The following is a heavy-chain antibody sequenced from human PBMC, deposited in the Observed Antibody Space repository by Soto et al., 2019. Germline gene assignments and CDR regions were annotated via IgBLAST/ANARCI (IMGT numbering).Heavy chain of an antibody. V-gene: IGHV3-15*01. Sequence: LRLSCAASGFTFSNAWMSWVRQAPGKGLEWVGRIKSKTDGGTTDYAAPVKGRFTISRDDSKNTLYLQMNSLKTEDTAVYYCTTQGGSGSYYINYYYGMDVWGQGTTATISS. D-gene: IGHD3-10*01. CDR3: TTQGGSGSYYINYYYGMDV. CDR2: IKSKTDGGTT. CDR1: GFTFSNAW. J-gene: IGHJ6*02.